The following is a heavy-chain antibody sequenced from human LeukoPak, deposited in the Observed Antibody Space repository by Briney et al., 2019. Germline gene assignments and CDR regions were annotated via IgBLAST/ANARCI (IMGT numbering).Heavy chain of an antibody. D-gene: IGHD2/OR15-2a*01. J-gene: IGHJ6*03. Sequence: GGSLRLSCAASGFTFSSYSMNWVRQAPGKGLEWVSSITSSNNYIYYGDSVEGRFTISRDDAKNSLFLQMNSLRAEDTATYYCARGEFGDYYYFYMDVWGKGTTVTVSS. CDR1: GFTFSSYS. CDR3: ARGEFGDYYYFYMDV. V-gene: IGHV3-21*01. CDR2: ITSSNNYI.